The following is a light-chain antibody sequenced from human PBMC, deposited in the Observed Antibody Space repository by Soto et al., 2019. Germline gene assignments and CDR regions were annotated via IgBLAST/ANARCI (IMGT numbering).Light chain of an antibody. Sequence: IVMNQSPLSLPVIPGEPASISCRSSQSLLHHSGDTFLDWYLQRPGQSPQLLIYMGSHRASGVPNRFSGSGSGTDLTLRISRVEAGDVGVFYCMQALRSPITFGQETRLEIK. CDR3: MQALRSPIT. CDR2: MGS. CDR1: QSLLHHSGDTF. V-gene: IGKV2-28*01. J-gene: IGKJ5*01.